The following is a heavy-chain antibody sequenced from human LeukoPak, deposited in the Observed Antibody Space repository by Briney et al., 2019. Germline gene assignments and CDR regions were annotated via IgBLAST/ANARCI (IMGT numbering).Heavy chain of an antibody. CDR2: IYYSGST. D-gene: IGHD5-12*01. V-gene: IGHV4-30-2*03. Sequence: DPSETLSLTCTVSGGSISSGGYYWSWIRQPPGKGLEWIGSIYYSGSTYYNPSLKSRVTISVDTSKNQFSLKLSSVTAADTAVYYCARLGLVSRGYSGYDSWGYWGQGTLVTVSS. CDR1: GGSISSGGYY. J-gene: IGHJ4*02. CDR3: ARLGLVSRGYSGYDSWGY.